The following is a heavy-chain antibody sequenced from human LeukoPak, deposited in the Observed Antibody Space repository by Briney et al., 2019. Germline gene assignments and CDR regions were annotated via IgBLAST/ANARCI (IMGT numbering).Heavy chain of an antibody. CDR1: GFTFSSYA. CDR2: ISGSGGGT. J-gene: IGHJ4*02. CDR3: AKIKGYCSSTSCDDQLFFGY. D-gene: IGHD2-2*01. Sequence: PGGSLRLSCAASGFTFSSYAMSWVRQAPGKGLEWVSAISGSGGGTYYADSVKGRFTISRDNSKNTLYLQMNSLRAEDTAVYYCAKIKGYCSSTSCDDQLFFGYWGQGTLVTVSS. V-gene: IGHV3-23*01.